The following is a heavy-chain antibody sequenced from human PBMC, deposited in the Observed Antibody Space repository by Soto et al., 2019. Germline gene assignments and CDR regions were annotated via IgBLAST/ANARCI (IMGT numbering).Heavy chain of an antibody. CDR3: AKDPDYRDPSGYPSPTP. Sequence: PVGSLRLSCASSVFTFGNYAMICVRQSPGKGLEWVSVISGRGEYTDYAGSVRGRFTISRDNSKNTLYLQMNSLGVDDTAVYYCAKDPDYRDPSGYPSPTPWGRAALVIIS. CDR1: VFTFGNYA. CDR2: ISGRGEYT. V-gene: IGHV3-23*01. J-gene: IGHJ5*02. D-gene: IGHD3-22*01.